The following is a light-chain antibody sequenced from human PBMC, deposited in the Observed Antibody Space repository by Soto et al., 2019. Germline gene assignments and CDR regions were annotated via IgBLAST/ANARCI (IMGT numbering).Light chain of an antibody. CDR2: GNN. Sequence: QSVLTQPPSASGTPGQRVTISCSGSSSNIGSNTGNWYQQLPGTAPKLLIYGNNQRPSGVPDRFSGSKSGTSASLAISGLQSEDEADYYCAAWDDSLNGYVFGTGTKVTVL. J-gene: IGLJ1*01. CDR3: AAWDDSLNGYV. V-gene: IGLV1-44*01. CDR1: SSNIGSNT.